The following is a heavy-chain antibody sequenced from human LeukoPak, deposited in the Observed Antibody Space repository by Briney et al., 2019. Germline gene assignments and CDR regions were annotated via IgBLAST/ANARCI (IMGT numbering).Heavy chain of an antibody. V-gene: IGHV4-31*03. CDR1: GGSISSGGYY. CDR3: ARGDSYGYRPKYYFDY. CDR2: IYYSGST. Sequence: TLSLTCTVSGGSISSGGYYWSWIRQHPGKGLEWIGYIYYSGSTYYNPSLKSRVTISVDTSKNQFSLKLSSVTAADTAVYYCARGDSYGYRPKYYFDYWGQGTLVTVSS. J-gene: IGHJ4*02. D-gene: IGHD5-18*01.